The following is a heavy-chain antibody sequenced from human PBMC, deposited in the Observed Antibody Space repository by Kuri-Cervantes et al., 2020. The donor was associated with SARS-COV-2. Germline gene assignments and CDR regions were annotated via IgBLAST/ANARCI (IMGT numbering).Heavy chain of an antibody. D-gene: IGHD4-11*01. CDR3: ARIRAATVIADY. V-gene: IGHV2-70*11. Sequence: LRLSCTVSGYSISSGYYWGWIRQPPGKALEWLARIDWDDDKYYKTSLNTRLSISKDTSKDQVVLTMTNMDPVDTATYYCARIRAATVIADYWGQGTLVTVSS. CDR2: IDWDDDK. J-gene: IGHJ4*02. CDR1: GYSISSGYYW.